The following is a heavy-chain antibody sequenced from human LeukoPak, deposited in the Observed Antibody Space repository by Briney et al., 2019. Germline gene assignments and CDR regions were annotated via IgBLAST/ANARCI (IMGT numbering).Heavy chain of an antibody. CDR2: ISYDGSNK. V-gene: IGHV3-30*01. J-gene: IGHJ4*02. CDR3: ARDHSSWDY. CDR1: GFTFSSYA. D-gene: IGHD6-13*01. Sequence: GRSLRLSCAASGFTFSSYAMHWVPQAPGKGLEWVAVISYDGSNKYYADSVKGRFTISRDNSKNTLYLQMNSLRAEDTAVYYCARDHSSWDYWGQGTLVTVSS.